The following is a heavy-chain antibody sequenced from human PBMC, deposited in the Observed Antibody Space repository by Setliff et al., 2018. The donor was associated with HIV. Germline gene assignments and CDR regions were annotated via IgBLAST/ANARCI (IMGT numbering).Heavy chain of an antibody. CDR1: GYTFTSYY. D-gene: IGHD4-17*01. Sequence: ASVKVSCKASGYTFTSYYMHWVRQAPGQGLEWMGIINPSGGSTSYAQKFQGRVTMTRDTSTSTVYMELSRLRSDDTAVYYCARDDHGDPFDYWGQGTLVTVS. J-gene: IGHJ4*02. CDR3: ARDDHGDPFDY. CDR2: INPSGGST. V-gene: IGHV1-46*01.